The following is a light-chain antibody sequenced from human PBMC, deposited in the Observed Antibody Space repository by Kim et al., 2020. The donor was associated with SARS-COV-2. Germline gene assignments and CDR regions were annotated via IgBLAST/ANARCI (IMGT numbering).Light chain of an antibody. Sequence: PGEVAILSCRASQSIGISLGWYQHKPGQAPRLLSYDAAIRAAGIPDRFSGGGSGTDFTLTIGNLEPEDFAVYYCQQRNNWPPAVTFGGGTKVDIK. J-gene: IGKJ4*01. CDR2: DAA. CDR3: QQRNNWPPAVT. V-gene: IGKV3-11*01. CDR1: QSIGIS.